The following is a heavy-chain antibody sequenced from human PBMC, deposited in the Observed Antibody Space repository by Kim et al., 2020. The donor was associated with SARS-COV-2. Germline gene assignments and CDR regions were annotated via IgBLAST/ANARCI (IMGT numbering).Heavy chain of an antibody. CDR1: GFTFSSYG. J-gene: IGHJ4*02. Sequence: GGSLRLSCAASGFTFSSYGMHWVRQAPGKGLEWVAVISYDGSNKYYADSVKGRFTISRDNFKNTLYLQMNRLRAEDTAVYYCAKDGCSSTSCSLVYWGQGTLVTFSS. D-gene: IGHD2-2*01. CDR3: AKDGCSSTSCSLVY. CDR2: ISYDGSNK. V-gene: IGHV3-30*18.